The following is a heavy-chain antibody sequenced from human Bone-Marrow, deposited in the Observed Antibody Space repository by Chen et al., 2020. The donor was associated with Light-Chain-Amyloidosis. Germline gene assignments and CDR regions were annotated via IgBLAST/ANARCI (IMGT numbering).Heavy chain of an antibody. CDR2: IKSDGSST. CDR1: GFTFSSYW. J-gene: IGHJ6*02. Sequence: EVQLVESGGGLVQPGGSLRLSCAASGFTFSSYWIHWVRQAPGKGLGWVSRIKSDGSSTSYADSVKGLFTISRDNAKNTLYLQMNSLRAEDTAVYYCARDTTGRNYDILTGYYAIGYGMDVWGQGTTVTVSS. CDR3: ARDTTGRNYDILTGYYAIGYGMDV. D-gene: IGHD3-9*01. V-gene: IGHV3-74*01.